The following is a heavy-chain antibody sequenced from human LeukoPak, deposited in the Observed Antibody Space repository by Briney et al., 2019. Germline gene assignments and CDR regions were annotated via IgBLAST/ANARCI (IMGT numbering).Heavy chain of an antibody. CDR1: GGSISTGGFS. J-gene: IGHJ4*02. Sequence: PSQTLSLTLAVSGGSISTGGFSRGSIPQPPGKGPEWIGYIYHSGSTYYNPSLKSRVTISVDRSKNQFSLKLSSVTAADTAVYYCARGGSYGDYVFDYWGQGTLVTVSS. V-gene: IGHV4-30-2*01. CDR2: IYHSGST. CDR3: ARGGSYGDYVFDY. D-gene: IGHD4-17*01.